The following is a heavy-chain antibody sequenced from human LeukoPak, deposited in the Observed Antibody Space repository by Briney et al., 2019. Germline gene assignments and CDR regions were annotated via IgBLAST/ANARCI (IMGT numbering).Heavy chain of an antibody. V-gene: IGHV1-18*01. Sequence: GASVKVSCKASGYSFTNYGISWVRQAPGQGLEWMGWISVKNGITDYAQKFQDRVTMTTDTFTTTAYMEMGSLRSDDTAVYYCVREEYYDFWGSHWSYWGQGTLVTVSS. J-gene: IGHJ4*02. CDR1: GYSFTNYG. CDR2: ISVKNGIT. D-gene: IGHD3-3*01. CDR3: VREEYYDFWGSHWSY.